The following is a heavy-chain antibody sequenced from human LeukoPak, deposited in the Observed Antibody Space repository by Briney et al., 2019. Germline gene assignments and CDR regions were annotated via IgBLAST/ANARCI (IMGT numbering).Heavy chain of an antibody. V-gene: IGHV3-9*01. Sequence: GGSLRLSCAASGFTFDDYAMHWVRQAPGKGLEWVSGISWNSGSIGYADSVKGRLTISRDNAKNSLYLQMNSLRAEDTALYYCAKDQTMEPGAFDIWGQGTMVTVSS. D-gene: IGHD1-1*01. CDR1: GFTFDDYA. CDR2: ISWNSGSI. J-gene: IGHJ3*02. CDR3: AKDQTMEPGAFDI.